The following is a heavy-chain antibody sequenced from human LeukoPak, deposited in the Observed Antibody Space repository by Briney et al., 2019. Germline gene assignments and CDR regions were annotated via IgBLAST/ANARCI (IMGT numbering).Heavy chain of an antibody. CDR2: IYLIGHT. CDR3: AIETTGWSHFDL. V-gene: IGHV4-59*02. D-gene: IGHD6-19*01. Sequence: SETLSLICTVSGGSVSSDYWTWIRQPPGKGLEWIGYIYLIGHTNSNPSFKSRVTMSVDTSKNHFSLHLSSVTAADTAVYFCAIETTGWSHFDLWDRGTPVTVSS. CDR1: GGSVSSDY. J-gene: IGHJ2*01.